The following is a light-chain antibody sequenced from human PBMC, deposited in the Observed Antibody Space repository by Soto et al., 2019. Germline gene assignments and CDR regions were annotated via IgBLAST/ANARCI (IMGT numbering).Light chain of an antibody. V-gene: IGKV3-11*01. CDR1: QSVRSY. CDR2: DTS. J-gene: IGKJ5*01. CDR3: QPRRNLPPT. Sequence: EMVLTPSPATLSLSPEGRGVVSGRTVQSVRSYLAWYQQKPGQAPRLLIYDTSNRATGIPARFSGSGSRTHLSLTITRPEPEDFAVYYCQPRRNLPPTYREGTRLEIK.